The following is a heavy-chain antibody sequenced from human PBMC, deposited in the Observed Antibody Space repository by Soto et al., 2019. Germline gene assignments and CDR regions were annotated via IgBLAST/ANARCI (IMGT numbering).Heavy chain of an antibody. CDR1: GYTFSDYN. V-gene: IGHV1-2*02. J-gene: IGHJ4*02. CDR3: ARESSTWNQSCSRTTCALDQ. CDR2: IFPQSGAT. Sequence: QVQLVQSGAEVKKPGASVRVSCKSSGYTFSDYNVHWVRQAPGQGLEWLGWIFPQSGATKYTQRLQGRVTMTRDTSISAVYMELSGRRSDDTAAYYCARESSTWNQSCSRTTCALDQWGQGTLVIVSS. D-gene: IGHD2-2*01.